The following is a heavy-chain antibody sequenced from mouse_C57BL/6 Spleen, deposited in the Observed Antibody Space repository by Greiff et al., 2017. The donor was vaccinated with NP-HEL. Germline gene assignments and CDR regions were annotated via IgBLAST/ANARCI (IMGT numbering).Heavy chain of an antibody. D-gene: IGHD4-1*01. J-gene: IGHJ2*01. CDR3: AYNWDVDD. CDR2: IDPSDSYT. CDR1: GYTFTSYW. Sequence: QVQLQQSGAELVRPGTSVKLSCKASGYTFTSYWMHWVKQRPGQGLEWIGVIDPSDSYTNYNQKFKGKATLTVDTSSSTAYMQLSSLTTEDYAVNYCAYNWDVDDWGKGNTLTVSS. V-gene: IGHV1-59*01.